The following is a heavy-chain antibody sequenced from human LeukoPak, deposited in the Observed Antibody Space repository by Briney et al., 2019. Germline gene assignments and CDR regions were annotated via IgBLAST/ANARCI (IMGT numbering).Heavy chain of an antibody. CDR2: IYYSGST. J-gene: IGHJ3*02. CDR3: ARHWTRDGYKADAFDI. D-gene: IGHD5-24*01. V-gene: IGHV4-39*01. Sequence: SETLSLTCTVSGDSISSRNYYWAWIRQPPGKGLEWIGSIYYSGSTYYNPSLKSRVTISVDTSKNQFSLKLSSVTAADTAVYYCARHWTRDGYKADAFDIWGQGTMVTVSS. CDR1: GDSISSRNYY.